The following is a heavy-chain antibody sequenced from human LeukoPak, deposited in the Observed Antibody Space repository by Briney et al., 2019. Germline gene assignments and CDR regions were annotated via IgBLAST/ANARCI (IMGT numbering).Heavy chain of an antibody. V-gene: IGHV3-11*05. CDR2: ISSSSSYT. Sequence: GGSLRLSCAASGFTFSDYYMSWIRQAPGKGLEWVSYISSSSSYTNYADSVKGRFTISRDNAKNSLYLQMNCLRAEDTAVYYCARDAVSLAAAGTSDYWGQGTLVTVSS. J-gene: IGHJ4*02. D-gene: IGHD6-13*01. CDR3: ARDAVSLAAAGTSDY. CDR1: GFTFSDYY.